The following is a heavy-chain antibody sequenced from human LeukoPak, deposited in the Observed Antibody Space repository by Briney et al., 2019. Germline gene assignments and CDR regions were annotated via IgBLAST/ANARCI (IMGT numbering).Heavy chain of an antibody. CDR2: IIPISGTA. V-gene: IGHV1-69*13. CDR1: GYTFTSYG. Sequence: SVKVSCKASGYTFTSYGISWVRQAPGQGLEWMGGIIPISGTANYAQKFQARVTITADESTATAFMEMSSLRTDDTAVYYCARSLRRQASGFEYWGQGTLVTVSS. CDR3: ARSLRRQASGFEY. D-gene: IGHD3-10*01. J-gene: IGHJ4*02.